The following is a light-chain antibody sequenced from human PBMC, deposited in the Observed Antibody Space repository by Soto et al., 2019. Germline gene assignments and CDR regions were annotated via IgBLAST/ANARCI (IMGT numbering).Light chain of an antibody. J-gene: IGLJ1*01. V-gene: IGLV2-14*01. CDR2: EVT. CDR1: SGDIGSYDH. CDR3: SSYTGSSTLYV. Sequence: QSVLTQPASVSGSPGQSITISCTGTSGDIGSYDHVCWYQQHPGKAPKLMIYEVTNRPSGVSNRFSGSKSGNTASLTISGLQTEDEADYYCSSYTGSSTLYVFGTGTKVTVL.